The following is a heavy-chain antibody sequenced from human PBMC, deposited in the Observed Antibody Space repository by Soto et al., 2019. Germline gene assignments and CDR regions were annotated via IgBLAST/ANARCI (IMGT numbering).Heavy chain of an antibody. CDR2: IFPIDPDT. Sequence: GECLTIACKGSVYTLTRNRIGLTRQLPGKGLEWMGIIFPIDPDTRYSPSSQGQVTISADNSISPAYLQGSSLKASDTAIYYCATQGGRDFNAFDVWGQGAIVTVSS. D-gene: IGHD2-21*02. CDR3: ATQGGRDFNAFDV. V-gene: IGHV5-51*01. J-gene: IGHJ3*01. CDR1: VYTLTRNR.